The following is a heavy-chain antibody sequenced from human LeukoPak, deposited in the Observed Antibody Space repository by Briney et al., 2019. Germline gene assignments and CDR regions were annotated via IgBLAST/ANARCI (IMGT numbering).Heavy chain of an antibody. J-gene: IGHJ4*02. CDR3: ARWKSLKGTFDY. D-gene: IGHD1-7*01. CDR2: ISYVGDKK. CDR1: GFTFSKYA. Sequence: GGSLRLSRVASGFTFSKYAMNWVRPAPGKGLVWGAVISYVGDKKYYADSVKGRFTISRDNSNNTLYLQISSLRAEDTAVYYCARWKSLKGTFDYWGQGTLVTVSS. V-gene: IGHV3-30*04.